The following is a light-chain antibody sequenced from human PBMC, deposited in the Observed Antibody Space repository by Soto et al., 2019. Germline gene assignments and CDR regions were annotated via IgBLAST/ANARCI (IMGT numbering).Light chain of an antibody. CDR3: SSYSSSSTLLL. J-gene: IGLJ2*01. CDR2: DVS. V-gene: IGLV2-14*01. CDR1: SSDIRTYNY. Sequence: QSALTQPASVSGSPGQSITISCTGTSSDIRTYNYVSWYKHHPGKVPKLMIYDVSNRPSGVSNRFSCSKSGNTASLTISGLQSEDEADYYCSSYSSSSTLLLFGGGTKLTVL.